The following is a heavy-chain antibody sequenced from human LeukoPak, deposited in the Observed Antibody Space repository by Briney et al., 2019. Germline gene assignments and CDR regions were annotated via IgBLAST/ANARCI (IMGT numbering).Heavy chain of an antibody. Sequence: ASVKVSCKASGYTFTSYGISWVRQAPGQGLEWMGWMNPNSGNTGYAQKFQGRVTMTRNTSISTAYMELSSLRSEDTAVYFCARDSGGRGHFDFWGQGTLVTVSS. CDR1: GYTFTSYG. V-gene: IGHV1-8*02. J-gene: IGHJ4*02. D-gene: IGHD3-16*01. CDR3: ARDSGGRGHFDF. CDR2: MNPNSGNT.